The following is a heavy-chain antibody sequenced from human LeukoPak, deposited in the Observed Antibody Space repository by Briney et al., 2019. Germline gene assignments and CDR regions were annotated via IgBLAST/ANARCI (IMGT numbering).Heavy chain of an antibody. CDR3: TRDHGLDV. V-gene: IGHV3-74*01. J-gene: IGHJ6*02. Sequence: PGGSLRLSCAASGFTFNSYWMSWVRQAPGKGLMWVSQINSDGSATSCADPVKGRCTISRDNAKNMLYLEMNSLRVEDTAVYFCTRDHGLDVWGQGTTVTVSS. CDR2: INSDGSAT. CDR1: GFTFNSYW.